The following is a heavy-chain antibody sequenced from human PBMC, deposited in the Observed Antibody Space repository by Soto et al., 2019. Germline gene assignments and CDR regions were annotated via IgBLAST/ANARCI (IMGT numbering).Heavy chain of an antibody. D-gene: IGHD3-22*01. CDR1: GFTFSSYA. Sequence: GGSLRLSFAASGFTFSSYAMSWVRQAPGKGLEWVSAISGSGGSTYYADSVKGRFTISRDNSKNTLYLQMNSLRAEDTAVYYCALLSAYYYDSSGYYPPADFDYWGQGTLVTVS. J-gene: IGHJ4*02. V-gene: IGHV3-23*01. CDR3: ALLSAYYYDSSGYYPPADFDY. CDR2: ISGSGGST.